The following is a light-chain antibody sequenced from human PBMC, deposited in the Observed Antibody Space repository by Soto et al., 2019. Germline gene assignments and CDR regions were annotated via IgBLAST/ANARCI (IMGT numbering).Light chain of an antibody. CDR2: WAS. V-gene: IGKV4-1*01. CDR1: QSVLYSSNNKNY. CDR3: QQYYSTPWT. J-gene: IGKJ1*01. Sequence: DIVMTQSPDSLAVSLGERATINCKSSQSVLYSSNNKNYLVWYQQKPRQPPKLLIYWASTRESGVPDRFSGSGSGTDFTLTISSLQAEDVAVYYCQQYYSTPWTFGQGTQVEIK.